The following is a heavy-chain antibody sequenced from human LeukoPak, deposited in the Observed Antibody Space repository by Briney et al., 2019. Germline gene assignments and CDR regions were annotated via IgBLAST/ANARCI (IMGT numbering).Heavy chain of an antibody. CDR3: AKLPDTYYFDY. D-gene: IGHD1-14*01. Sequence: GRSLRLSCAASGFTFSSYGMHWVRQAPGKGLEWVAVISYDGSNKYYADSVKGRFTISRDNSKNTLYLQMNSLRAEDTAVYYCAKLPDTYYFDYWGQGTLVTVSS. CDR2: ISYDGSNK. J-gene: IGHJ4*02. V-gene: IGHV3-30*18. CDR1: GFTFSSYG.